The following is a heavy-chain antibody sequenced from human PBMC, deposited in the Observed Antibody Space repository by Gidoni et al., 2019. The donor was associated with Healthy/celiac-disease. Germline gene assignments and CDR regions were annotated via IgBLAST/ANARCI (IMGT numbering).Heavy chain of an antibody. D-gene: IGHD3-22*01. CDR3: ARGKARYYDSSGYYPFDY. CDR1: GGSFSGYY. V-gene: IGHV4-34*01. J-gene: IGHJ4*02. Sequence: QVQLQQWGAGLLKPSETLSLTCAVYGGSFSGYYWSWIRQPPGKGLEWIGEINHSGSTNYNPSLKSRVTISVDTSKNQFSLKLSSVTAADTAVYYCARGKARYYDSSGYYPFDYWGQGTLVTVSS. CDR2: INHSGST.